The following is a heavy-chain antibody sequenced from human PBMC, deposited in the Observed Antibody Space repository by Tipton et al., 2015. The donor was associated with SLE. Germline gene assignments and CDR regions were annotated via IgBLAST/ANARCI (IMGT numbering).Heavy chain of an antibody. Sequence: LSLTCTVSGGSISSSSYYWGWIRQPPGKGLEWIGSIYYSGSTYYNPSLKSRVTISVDTSKNQFSLKLSSVTAADTAVYYCATRFLTGDLGDAFDIWGQGTMVTVSS. J-gene: IGHJ3*02. D-gene: IGHD7-27*01. V-gene: IGHV4-39*07. CDR2: IYYSGST. CDR3: ATRFLTGDLGDAFDI. CDR1: GGSISSSSYY.